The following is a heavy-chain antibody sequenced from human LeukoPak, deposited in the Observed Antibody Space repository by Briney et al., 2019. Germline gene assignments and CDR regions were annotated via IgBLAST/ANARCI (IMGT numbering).Heavy chain of an antibody. CDR1: GYSISSGYY. J-gene: IGHJ4*02. D-gene: IGHD4-23*01. CDR2: IYTSGST. V-gene: IGHV4-4*07. CDR3: AVVTDYFDY. Sequence: NPSETLSLTCTVSGYSISSGYYWGWIRQPAGKGLEWIGRIYTSGSTNYNPSLKSRVTMSVDTSKNQFSLKLSSVTAADTAVYYCAVVTDYFDYWGQGTLVTVSS.